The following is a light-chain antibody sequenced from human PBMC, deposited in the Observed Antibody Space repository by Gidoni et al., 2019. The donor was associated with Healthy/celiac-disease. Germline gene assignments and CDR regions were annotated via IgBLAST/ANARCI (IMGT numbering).Light chain of an antibody. CDR3: SSYTSSSTLGVV. CDR1: SSDVGGYNY. J-gene: IGLJ2*01. CDR2: EVS. V-gene: IGLV2-14*01. Sequence: QSALTQPASVSGSPGQSIPISCTGNSSDVGGYNYVSWYQQPPGQAPKLMIYEVSNRPSGVSNRFSGSKSGNTASLTISGLQAEDGADYYCSSYTSSSTLGVVFGGGTKLTVL.